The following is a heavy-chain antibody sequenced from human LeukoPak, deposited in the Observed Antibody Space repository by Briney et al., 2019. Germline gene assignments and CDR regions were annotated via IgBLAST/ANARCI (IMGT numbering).Heavy chain of an antibody. CDR2: IIPIFGTA. CDR1: GGTFSSYA. D-gene: IGHD1-26*01. J-gene: IGHJ5*02. CDR3: ARDPRIVGATNWFDP. V-gene: IGHV1-69*13. Sequence: ASVKVSCKASGGTFSSYAISWVRQAPGQGLEWMGGIIPIFGTANYAQKFQGRVTITADESTSTAYMELSSLRSEDTAVYYCARDPRIVGATNWFDPWGQGTLVTVSS.